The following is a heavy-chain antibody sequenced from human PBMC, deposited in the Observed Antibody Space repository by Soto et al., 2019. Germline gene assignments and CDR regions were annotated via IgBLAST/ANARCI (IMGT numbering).Heavy chain of an antibody. CDR2: IYYGGST. V-gene: IGHV4-39*01. CDR3: ASAVRPGTFDI. D-gene: IGHD6-19*01. J-gene: IGHJ3*02. Sequence: QLQLQESGPGLVKPSETLSLTCTVSGASISCSSYYWGWIRQPPGKGLEWIGSIYYGGSTYYNPSLKSRVTISVDTSKNQFSLKLSSVTAADTAVYYCASAVRPGTFDIWGQGTMVTVSS. CDR1: GASISCSSYY.